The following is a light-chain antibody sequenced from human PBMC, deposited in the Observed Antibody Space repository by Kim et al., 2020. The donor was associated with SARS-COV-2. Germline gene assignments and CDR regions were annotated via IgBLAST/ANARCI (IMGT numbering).Light chain of an antibody. Sequence: SYELTQPPSVSVAPGETATITCEGNNIGSKDVNWYQQMPGQAPRLVIYYDTDRPSGIPERFSGSKFGEAATLTISGVVAGDEADYFCQVWDSSSDLRVFG. CDR3: QVWDSSSDLRV. CDR1: NIGSKD. CDR2: YDT. V-gene: IGLV3-21*04. J-gene: IGLJ3*02.